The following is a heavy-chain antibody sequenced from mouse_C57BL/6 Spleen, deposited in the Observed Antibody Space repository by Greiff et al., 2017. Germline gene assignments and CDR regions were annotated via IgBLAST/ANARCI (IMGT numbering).Heavy chain of an antibody. CDR2: IHPNSGST. Sequence: VQLQQPGAELVKPGASVKLSCKASGYTFTSYLMHWVKQRPGQGLEWIGMIHPNSGSTNYNEKFKSKATLTADKSSSTAYMQLSSLTSEDSAVYYCARDYDYGDYWGQGTTLTVSS. J-gene: IGHJ2*01. V-gene: IGHV1-64*01. CDR1: GYTFTSYL. D-gene: IGHD2-4*01. CDR3: ARDYDYGDY.